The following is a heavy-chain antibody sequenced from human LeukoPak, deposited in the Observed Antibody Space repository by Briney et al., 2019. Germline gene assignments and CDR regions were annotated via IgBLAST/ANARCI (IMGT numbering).Heavy chain of an antibody. V-gene: IGHV3-33*06. J-gene: IGHJ3*02. CDR2: IWYDGSNK. CDR3: AKDPALFDI. CDR1: GFTFSSYG. Sequence: GGSLRLSCAASGFTFSSYGMNWVRQAPGKGLEWVAVIWYDGSNKYYVDSVKGRFTISRDNSKNTLYLQMNSLRAEDTAVYYCAKDPALFDIWGQGTMVTVSS.